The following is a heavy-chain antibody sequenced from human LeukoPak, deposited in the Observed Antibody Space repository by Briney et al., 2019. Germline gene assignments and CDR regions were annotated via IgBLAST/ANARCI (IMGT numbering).Heavy chain of an antibody. CDR1: GYTFTSYD. V-gene: IGHV1-8*03. J-gene: IGHJ4*02. CDR2: MNPNSGNT. Sequence: ASVKVSCKASGYTFTSYDINWVRQANGQGLEWMGWMNPNSGNTGYAQKFQGRVTITRNTSISTAYMELSSLRSEDTAVYYCARVRRQVWFGELLPYYFDYWGQGTLVTVSS. CDR3: ARVRRQVWFGELLPYYFDY. D-gene: IGHD3-10*01.